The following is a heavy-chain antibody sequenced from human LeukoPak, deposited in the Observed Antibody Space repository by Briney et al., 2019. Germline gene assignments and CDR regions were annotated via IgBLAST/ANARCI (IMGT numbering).Heavy chain of an antibody. D-gene: IGHD2-15*01. Sequence: PGGSLRLSCAASGFTFDDYAMHWVRQAPGKGLEWVSGISWNSGSIGYADSVKGRFTISRDNAKNTLYLQMNSQRPEDTAVYYCARGGFKYNYYDAMDVWGQGTTVTVSS. CDR2: ISWNSGSI. CDR1: GFTFDDYA. CDR3: ARGGFKYNYYDAMDV. J-gene: IGHJ6*02. V-gene: IGHV3-9*01.